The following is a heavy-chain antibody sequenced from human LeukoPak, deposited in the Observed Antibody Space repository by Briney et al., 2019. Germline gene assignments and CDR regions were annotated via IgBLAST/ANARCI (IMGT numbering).Heavy chain of an antibody. V-gene: IGHV3-7*01. CDR2: IKQDGYHN. Sequence: GGSLRLSCAASGFTFSGYWMSWVRQTPEKGREWVANIKQDGYHNYYVYSVKAPFTISTDNAKNSLYLQMNSLRPDDTAIYYCARDKIVVPTTLDYWGQGTLVTVSS. D-gene: IGHD1-26*01. CDR1: GFTFSGYW. CDR3: ARDKIVVPTTLDY. J-gene: IGHJ4*02.